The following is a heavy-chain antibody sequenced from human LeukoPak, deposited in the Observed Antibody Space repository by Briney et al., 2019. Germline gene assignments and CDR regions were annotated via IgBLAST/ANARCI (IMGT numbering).Heavy chain of an antibody. D-gene: IGHD3-10*02. V-gene: IGHV3-23*01. CDR3: AELGITMIGGV. CDR2: ISGSGGST. J-gene: IGHJ6*04. CDR1: GFTFSSYS. Sequence: GGTLRLSCAASGFTFSSYSMSWVRQAPGKGLEWVSAISGSGGSTYYADSVKGRFTISRDNAKNSLYLQMNSLRAEDTAVYYCAELGITMIGGVWGKGTTVTISS.